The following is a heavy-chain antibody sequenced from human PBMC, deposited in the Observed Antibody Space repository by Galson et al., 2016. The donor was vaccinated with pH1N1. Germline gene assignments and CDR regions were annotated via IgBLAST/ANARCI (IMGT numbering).Heavy chain of an antibody. Sequence: SLRLSCAASGFSLSSFWMTWVRQAPGKGLEWVANINQDGSVKYYVDSVKGRFTISRDSAKNSLYLQMDSLRAEEPAIYYCARAIAQGDSYWGQGTLVTVSS. V-gene: IGHV3-7*01. CDR1: GFSLSSFW. CDR3: ARAIAQGDSY. D-gene: IGHD2-21*01. J-gene: IGHJ4*02. CDR2: INQDGSVK.